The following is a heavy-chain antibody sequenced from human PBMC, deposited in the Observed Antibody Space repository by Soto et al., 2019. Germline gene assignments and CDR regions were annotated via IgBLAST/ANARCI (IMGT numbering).Heavy chain of an antibody. CDR1: GGTFSSYT. CDR2: IIPILGIA. V-gene: IGHV1-69*08. D-gene: IGHD5-12*01. J-gene: IGHJ4*02. Sequence: QVQLVQSGAEVKKPGSSVKVSCKASGGTFSSYTISWVRQAPGQGLEWMGRIIPILGIANYAQKFQGRVTITADKSTSTAYMELSSLRSEDTAVYYCARDRRDGYNFVDYWGQGTLVTVSS. CDR3: ARDRRDGYNFVDY.